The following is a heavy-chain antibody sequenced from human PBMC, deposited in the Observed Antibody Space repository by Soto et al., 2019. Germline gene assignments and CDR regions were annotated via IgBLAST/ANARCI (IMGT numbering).Heavy chain of an antibody. CDR3: TKASRAYAPTGLFFDS. V-gene: IGHV3-23*01. Sequence: GGSLRLSCAASGFTFSSYAMSWVRQAPWKGLEWVSSIDRSGGITFYAGSVKDRFSISRDNSRNTLFLLMNNLRAYDSPMYYCTKASRAYAPTGLFFDSWGEGTLVNVS. CDR2: IDRSGGIT. J-gene: IGHJ4*02. CDR1: GFTFSSYA. D-gene: IGHD2-8*02.